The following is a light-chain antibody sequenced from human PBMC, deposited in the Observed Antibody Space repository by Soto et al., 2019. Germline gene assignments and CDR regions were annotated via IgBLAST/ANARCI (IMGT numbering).Light chain of an antibody. CDR2: GAS. V-gene: IGKV3-20*01. CDR3: RHHGSSPHT. J-gene: IGKJ2*01. CDR1: QSISSSS. Sequence: EIVLTQSPGTLSLSPGERATLSCRASQSISSSSLAWYQQKPGQAPRLLIYGASSRATGIPDRFSGSESGTDFTLTISRLEPEDFAVYYCRHHGSSPHTFGRGTKLDIK.